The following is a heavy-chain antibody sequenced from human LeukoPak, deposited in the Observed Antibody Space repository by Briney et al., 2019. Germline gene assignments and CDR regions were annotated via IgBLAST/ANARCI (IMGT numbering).Heavy chain of an antibody. CDR3: AKDRSSSWSFDY. CDR2: MAYDGSNE. J-gene: IGHJ4*02. V-gene: IGHV3-30*18. D-gene: IGHD6-13*01. Sequence: GGSLRLSCAASGFTVSSYGMHWVRQAPGKGLEWVAVMAYDGSNEYYADSVKGRFTISRDNSKNTLYLQMNSLRTEDTAVYYCAKDRSSSWSFDYWGQGTLVTVSS. CDR1: GFTVSSYG.